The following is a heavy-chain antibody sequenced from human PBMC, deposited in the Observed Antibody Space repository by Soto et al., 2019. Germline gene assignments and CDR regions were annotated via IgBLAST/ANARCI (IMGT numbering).Heavy chain of an antibody. CDR1: GGSISSVDYY. V-gene: IGHV4-30-4*01. Sequence: PSETLSLTCTVSGGSISSVDYYWSWIRQPPGKGLEWIGTFYYSGTTPQNPPLRSRITISGDTSRNQFSLNLRSVTAADSGVYYCAKLVRDDVRRSDLDHWGQGTLVTVSS. D-gene: IGHD3-10*02. J-gene: IGHJ4*02. CDR2: FYYSGTT. CDR3: AKLVRDDVRRSDLDH.